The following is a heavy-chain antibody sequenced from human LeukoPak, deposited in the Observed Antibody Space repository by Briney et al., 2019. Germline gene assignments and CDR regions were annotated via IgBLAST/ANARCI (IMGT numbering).Heavy chain of an antibody. V-gene: IGHV4-34*01. CDR3: ANEVIRDHFYYYMDV. D-gene: IGHD3-10*01. J-gene: IGHJ6*03. Sequence: SETLSLTCAVYGGSFSGYYWSWIRQPPGKGLEWIGEINHSGSTNYNPSLKSRVTISVDTSKNQFSLKLTSVTAADTAVYYCANEVIRDHFYYYMDVWGKGTTVTISS. CDR1: GGSFSGYY. CDR2: INHSGST.